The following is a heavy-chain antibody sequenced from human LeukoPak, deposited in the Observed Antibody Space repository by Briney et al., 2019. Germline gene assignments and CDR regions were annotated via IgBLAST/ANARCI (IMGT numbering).Heavy chain of an antibody. J-gene: IGHJ4*02. CDR3: ARTRQSIFGGGLFDY. CDR1: GFTFSNAW. D-gene: IGHD3-3*01. V-gene: IGHV3-15*01. Sequence: GGSLRLSCAASGFTFSNAWMNWVRQAPGKGLEWVGRIKSKTDGGTTDYAAPVKGRFTISRDDSKNTLYLQMNSLRAEDTAVYYCARTRQSIFGGGLFDYWGQGTLVTVSS. CDR2: IKSKTDGGTT.